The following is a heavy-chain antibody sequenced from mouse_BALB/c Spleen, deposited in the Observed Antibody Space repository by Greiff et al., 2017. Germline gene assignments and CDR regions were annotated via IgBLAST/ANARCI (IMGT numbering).Heavy chain of an antibody. D-gene: IGHD1-1*01. J-gene: IGHJ1*01. V-gene: IGHV5-12-2*01. CDR2: ISNGGGST. Sequence: EVKLMESGGGLVQPGGSRKLSCAASGFTFSSYTMSWVRQTPEKRLEWVAYISNGGGSTYYPDTVKGRFTISRDNAKNTLYLQMSSLKSEDTAMYYCARHYYGSSYWYFDVWGAGTTVTVSS. CDR3: ARHYYGSSYWYFDV. CDR1: GFTFSSYT.